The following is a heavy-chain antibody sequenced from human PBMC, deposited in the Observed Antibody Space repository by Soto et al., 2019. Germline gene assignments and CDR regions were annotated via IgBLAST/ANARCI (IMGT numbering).Heavy chain of an antibody. Sequence: WGSLRLSCAASGFTFSSYVMHWVRQAPGKGLEWVAVIWYDGSNKYYADSVKGRFTISRDNSKNTLYLQMNSLRAEDTAVYYCARDSVTTFYYYYGMDVWGQGTTVTVSS. V-gene: IGHV3-33*01. CDR3: ARDSVTTFYYYYGMDV. CDR1: GFTFSSYV. D-gene: IGHD4-17*01. J-gene: IGHJ6*02. CDR2: IWYDGSNK.